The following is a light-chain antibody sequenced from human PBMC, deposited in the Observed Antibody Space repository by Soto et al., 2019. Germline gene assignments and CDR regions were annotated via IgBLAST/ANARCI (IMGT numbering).Light chain of an antibody. CDR1: RSNIGDNY. V-gene: IGLV1-51*01. CDR3: GTWDNSLSTYV. CDR2: DNE. J-gene: IGLJ1*01. Sequence: QSVLTQPPSVSAAPGQKVTISCSGTRSNIGDNYVSWYQQLPGTAPKLLISDNERRPSGIPDRFSGSKSATTATLAITGLQTGEEAEYYCGTWDNSLSTYVFAAGTKVTV.